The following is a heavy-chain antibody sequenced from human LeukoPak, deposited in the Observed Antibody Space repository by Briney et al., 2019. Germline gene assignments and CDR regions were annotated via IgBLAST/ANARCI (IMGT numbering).Heavy chain of an antibody. Sequence: GGSLRLSCAASGFTFSSYTMNWVRQAPGKGLEWVSHMSSSGNTIYYVDSVKGRFTISRENAKNSLYLQMNSLRAEDTAVYYCANQDCSGGSCYLDYWGQGTLVTVSS. CDR1: GFTFSSYT. CDR2: MSSSGNTI. D-gene: IGHD2-15*01. CDR3: ANQDCSGGSCYLDY. V-gene: IGHV3-48*04. J-gene: IGHJ4*02.